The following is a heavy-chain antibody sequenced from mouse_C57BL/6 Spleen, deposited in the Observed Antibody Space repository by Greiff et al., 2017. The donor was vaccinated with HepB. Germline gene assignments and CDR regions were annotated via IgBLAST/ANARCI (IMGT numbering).Heavy chain of an antibody. J-gene: IGHJ3*01. CDR2: ISYDGSN. V-gene: IGHV3-6*01. D-gene: IGHD1-1*01. CDR1: GYSITSGYY. CDR3: ARDGIPYGSDWFAY. Sequence: EVHLVESGPGLVKPSQSLSLTCSVTGYSITSGYYWNWIRQFPGNKLEWMGYISYDGSNNYNPSLKNRISITRDTSKNQFFLKLNSVTTEDTATYYCARDGIPYGSDWFAYWGQGTLVTVSA.